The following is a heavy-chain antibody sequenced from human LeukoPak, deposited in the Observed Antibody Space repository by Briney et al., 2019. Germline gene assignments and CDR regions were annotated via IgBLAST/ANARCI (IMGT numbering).Heavy chain of an antibody. J-gene: IGHJ4*02. CDR2: ISGSGGST. D-gene: IGHD6-19*01. CDR3: AKAGGWYMDYFDY. V-gene: IGHV3-23*01. Sequence: GGSLRLSCAASGFTFSSYAMSWVRQAPGKGLEWVSAISGSGGSTYYADSVKGRFTISRNNSKNTLYLQMNSLRAEDTAVYYCAKAGGWYMDYFDYWGQGTLVTVSS. CDR1: GFTFSSYA.